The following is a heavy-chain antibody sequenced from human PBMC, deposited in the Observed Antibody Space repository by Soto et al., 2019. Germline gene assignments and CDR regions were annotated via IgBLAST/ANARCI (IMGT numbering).Heavy chain of an antibody. V-gene: IGHV3-23*01. Sequence: GGSRRLSGAASGFTFSGYAMSWVRQAPGKGRDWVSAISGSGGSKNYEDSGKGRFTISRDNSKNTLYLQMNSLRAEDTAVYYCAKDLGVLLWFGELFPGPVVWGQGTLVTVSS. CDR2: ISGSGGSK. CDR1: GFTFSGYA. J-gene: IGHJ4*02. CDR3: AKDLGVLLWFGELFPGPVV. D-gene: IGHD3-10*01.